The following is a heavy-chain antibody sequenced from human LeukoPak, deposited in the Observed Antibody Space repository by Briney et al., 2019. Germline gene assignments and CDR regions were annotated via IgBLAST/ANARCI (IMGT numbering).Heavy chain of an antibody. CDR3: ARGGMKWELQNFDY. CDR1: GFTFSRYS. Sequence: PGRSLRLSCAASGFTFSRYSMNWVRQAPGKGLEWVSYISSSSSTIYYADSVKGRFTISRDNAKNSLYLQMNSLRAEDTAVYYCARGGMKWELQNFDYWGQGTLVTVSS. D-gene: IGHD1-26*01. J-gene: IGHJ4*02. CDR2: ISSSSSTI. V-gene: IGHV3-48*01.